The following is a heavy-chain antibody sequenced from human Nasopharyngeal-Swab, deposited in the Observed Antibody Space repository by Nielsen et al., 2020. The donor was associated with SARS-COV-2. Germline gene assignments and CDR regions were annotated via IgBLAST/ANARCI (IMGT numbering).Heavy chain of an antibody. D-gene: IGHD3-10*01. CDR1: GFTFSSYW. J-gene: IGHJ6*02. V-gene: IGHV3-7*03. Sequence: GAYLKISCAASGFTFSSYWMNWVRQAPGKGLEWVANIKQDGSEKYYVDSLKGRFTISRDNAKNSLYLQMNSLRAEDTALYYCAKDKAVLGYYGMDVWGQGTTVTVSS. CDR2: IKQDGSEK. CDR3: AKDKAVLGYYGMDV.